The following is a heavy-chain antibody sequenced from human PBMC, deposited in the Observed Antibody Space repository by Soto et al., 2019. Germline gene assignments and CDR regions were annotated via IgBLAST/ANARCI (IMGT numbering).Heavy chain of an antibody. J-gene: IGHJ6*02. D-gene: IGHD6-6*01. CDR3: ARDGEAALSPTTDGMDV. Sequence: ASVKVSCKASGYTFTSYYMHWVRQAPGQGLEWMGIINPSGGSTSYAQKFQGRVTMTRDTSTSTVYMELSSLRSEDTAVYYCARDGEAALSPTTDGMDVWGQGTTVTV. V-gene: IGHV1-46*01. CDR1: GYTFTSYY. CDR2: INPSGGST.